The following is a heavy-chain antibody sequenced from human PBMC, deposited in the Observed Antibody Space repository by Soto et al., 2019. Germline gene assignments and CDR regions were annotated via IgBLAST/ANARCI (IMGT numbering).Heavy chain of an antibody. CDR1: GFSLSTSGVG. J-gene: IGHJ4*02. Sequence: QITLKESGPTLVRPTQTLTLTCAFSGFSLSTSGVGVGWIRQPPGKALEWLAVIYWDDSKHYSPSLRSRLTITKDPSKNLVVLTMTNMDPMDTGTYYCAHKGPEDWPLDYWGQGTLVTVSS. V-gene: IGHV2-5*02. CDR2: IYWDDSK. D-gene: IGHD3-9*01. CDR3: AHKGPEDWPLDY.